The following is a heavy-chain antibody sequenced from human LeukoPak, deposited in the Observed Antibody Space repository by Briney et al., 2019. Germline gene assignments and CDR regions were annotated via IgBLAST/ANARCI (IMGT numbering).Heavy chain of an antibody. CDR2: IYPGDSDT. CDR3: ARRSAVYCSSTSCYGGAKGGAFDI. D-gene: IGHD2-2*01. CDR1: GYSFTSYW. Sequence: GESLKISCKGSGYSFTSYWIGWVRQMPGKGLEWMGIIYPGDSDTTYSPSFQGQVTISADKSISTAYLQWSSLKASDTAMYYCARRSAVYCSSTSCYGGAKGGAFDIWGQGTMVTVSS. V-gene: IGHV5-51*01. J-gene: IGHJ3*02.